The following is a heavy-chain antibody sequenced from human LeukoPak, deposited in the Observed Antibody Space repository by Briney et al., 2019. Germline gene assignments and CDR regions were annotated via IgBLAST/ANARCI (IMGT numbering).Heavy chain of an antibody. CDR2: IYYSGST. Sequence: SETLSLTCTVSGGSISSGDYYWSWIRQPPGKGLEWIGYIYYSGSTYYNPSLKSRVTISVDTSKNQFSLKLSSVTAADTAVYYCAREKVEVYGMDVWGQGTTVTVSS. CDR1: GGSISSGDYY. CDR3: AREKVEVYGMDV. D-gene: IGHD2-2*01. V-gene: IGHV4-30-4*01. J-gene: IGHJ6*02.